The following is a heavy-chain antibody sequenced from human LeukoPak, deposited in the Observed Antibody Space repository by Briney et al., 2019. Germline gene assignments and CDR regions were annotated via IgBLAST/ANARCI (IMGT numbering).Heavy chain of an antibody. CDR2: ISSSGSTI. Sequence: PGGSLRLSCAASGFTFSSYEMNWVRQAPGKGLEWVSYISSSGSTIYYADSVKGRFTISRDNAKNSLYLQMNSLRAEDTAVYYCAKNRESSSSHFDCWGQGTLVTVSS. V-gene: IGHV3-48*03. D-gene: IGHD6-6*01. CDR3: AKNRESSSSHFDC. CDR1: GFTFSSYE. J-gene: IGHJ4*02.